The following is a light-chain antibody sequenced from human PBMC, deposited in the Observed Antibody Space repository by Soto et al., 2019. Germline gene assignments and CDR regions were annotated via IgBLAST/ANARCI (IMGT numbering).Light chain of an antibody. V-gene: IGKV1-33*01. J-gene: IGKJ5*01. CDR1: QGISNY. CDR3: QQYENLPT. Sequence: DMQMTPSPASLSASVLYRVTINSRASQGISNYLAWFQQKPGRAPKLLIYDASNLEAGVPSRFRGSGSGTDFTFTISRLQPEDIATYYCQQYENLPTFGQGTRLEIK. CDR2: DAS.